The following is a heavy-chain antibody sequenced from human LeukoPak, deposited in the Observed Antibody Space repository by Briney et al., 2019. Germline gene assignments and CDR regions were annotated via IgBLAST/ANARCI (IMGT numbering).Heavy chain of an antibody. CDR2: MYSGGTT. CDR3: ARMLISSGYYIDS. D-gene: IGHD3-22*01. V-gene: IGHV3-53*01. J-gene: IGHJ4*02. Sequence: PGGSLRLSXAASGFTVSSNYMSWVRQAPGKGLEWVSVMYSGGTTYYADSVKGRFTISRDDSKNTLFLQMTSLRADDTAVYYCARMLISSGYYIDSWGQGTLVTVSS. CDR1: GFTVSSNY.